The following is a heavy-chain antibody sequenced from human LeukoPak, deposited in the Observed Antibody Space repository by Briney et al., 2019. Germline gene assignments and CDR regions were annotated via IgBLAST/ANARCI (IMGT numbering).Heavy chain of an antibody. CDR2: ISSNGATT. CDR3: AKGREKGDDY. J-gene: IGHJ4*02. CDR1: GFTFNRFY. D-gene: IGHD3-10*01. V-gene: IGHV3-64D*06. Sequence: GGSLRLSCSASGFTFNRFYLHWVRQAPGKGLEFVSHISSNGATTYYADSVKGRFTISRDNSKNTLYLQMSSLRAEDTAVYYCAKGREKGDDYWGQGTLVTVSS.